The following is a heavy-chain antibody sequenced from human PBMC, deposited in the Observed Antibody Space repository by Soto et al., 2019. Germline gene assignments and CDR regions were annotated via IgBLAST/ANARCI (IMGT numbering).Heavy chain of an antibody. D-gene: IGHD1-1*01. J-gene: IGHJ6*02. CDR3: ARGRGPTQRSQYYYYGMDV. V-gene: IGHV1-18*01. CDR1: GYTFTSYG. CDR2: ISAYNGNT. Sequence: QVQLVQSGAEVKKPGASVKVSCKASGYTFTSYGISWVRQAPGQGLEWMGWISAYNGNTNYAQKLQGRVTMTTDTXXSXAXXELRSLRSDDTAVYYCARGRGPTQRSQYYYYGMDVWGQGTTVTVSS.